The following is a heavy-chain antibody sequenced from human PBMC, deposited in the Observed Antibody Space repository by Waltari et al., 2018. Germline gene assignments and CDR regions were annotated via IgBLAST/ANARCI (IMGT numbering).Heavy chain of an antibody. CDR3: ARDQSYYDSSGYYFPDAFDI. CDR2: IIPIFGTA. CDR1: GGTFSSYA. J-gene: IGHJ3*02. D-gene: IGHD3-22*01. Sequence: QVQLVQSGAEVKKPGSSVKVSCKASGGTFSSYAISCVRQAPGPGPEWMGGIIPIFGTANYAQKFQGRVTITADKSTSTAYMELSSLRSEDTAVYYCARDQSYYDSSGYYFPDAFDIWGQGTMVTVSS. V-gene: IGHV1-69*14.